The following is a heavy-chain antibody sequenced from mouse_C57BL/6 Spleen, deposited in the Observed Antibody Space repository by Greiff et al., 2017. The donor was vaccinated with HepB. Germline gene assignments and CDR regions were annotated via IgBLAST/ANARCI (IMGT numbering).Heavy chain of an antibody. CDR1: GFNIKDDY. CDR3: TTSNDDGGAMDY. CDR2: IDPENGDT. Sequence: EVQLQQSGAELVRPGASVKLSCTASGFNIKDDYMHWVKQRPEQGLEWIGWIDPENGDTEYASKFQGKATITADTSSNTAYLQLSSLTSEDTAVYYCTTSNDDGGAMDYRGQGTSVTVSS. V-gene: IGHV14-4*01. D-gene: IGHD2-12*01. J-gene: IGHJ4*01.